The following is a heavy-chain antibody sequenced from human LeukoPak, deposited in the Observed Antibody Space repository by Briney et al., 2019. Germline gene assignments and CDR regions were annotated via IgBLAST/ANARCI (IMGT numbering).Heavy chain of an antibody. CDR3: ARDRLRWSPGGSFDP. Sequence: SETLSLTCTVSGGSISSSSYYWGWIRQPPGKGLEWIGSMYYSGSTYYNSGSTYYNPSLKSRVTMSVDTSKNQFSLKLRSVTAADTAVYYCARDRLRWSPGGSFDPWGQGILVTVSS. V-gene: IGHV4-39*07. J-gene: IGHJ5*02. CDR2: MYYSGSTYYNSGST. D-gene: IGHD4-23*01. CDR1: GGSISSSSYY.